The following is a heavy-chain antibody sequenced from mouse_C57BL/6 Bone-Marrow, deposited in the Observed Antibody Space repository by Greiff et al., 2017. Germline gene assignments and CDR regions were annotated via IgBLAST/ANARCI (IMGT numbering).Heavy chain of an antibody. V-gene: IGHV1-72*01. CDR3: ARRTTVPFAY. Sequence: VKLQQPGAELVKPGASVKLSCKASGYTFTSYWMHWVKQRPGRGLEWIGRIDPNRGGTKYNEKFKSKATLTVDKPSSTAYIQLSSLTSEDSAVYYCARRTTVPFAYWGQGTLVTVSA. J-gene: IGHJ3*01. D-gene: IGHD1-1*01. CDR1: GYTFTSYW. CDR2: IDPNRGGT.